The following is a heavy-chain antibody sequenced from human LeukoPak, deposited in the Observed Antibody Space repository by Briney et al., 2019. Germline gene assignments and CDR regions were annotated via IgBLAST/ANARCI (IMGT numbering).Heavy chain of an antibody. CDR1: GDSFSSNSAA. CDR3: ARDPVGGSTIFDY. V-gene: IGHV6-1*01. Sequence: SQTLSLTCAISGDSFSSNSAAWNWIRQSPSRGLEWLGRTYYRSKWYYDYAVAVKSRISINPDTSKNQFSLQLSSVTPEDTAVYYCARDPVGGSTIFDYWGQGTLGTVSS. CDR2: TYYRSKWYY. J-gene: IGHJ4*02. D-gene: IGHD1-26*01.